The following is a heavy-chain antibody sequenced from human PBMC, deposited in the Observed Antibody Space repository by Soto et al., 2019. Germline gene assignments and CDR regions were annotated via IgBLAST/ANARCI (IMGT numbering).Heavy chain of an antibody. D-gene: IGHD3-10*01. V-gene: IGHV3-23*01. CDR3: AKDHYYYGSGSYYYDAFDI. Sequence: EVQLLESGGGLVQPGGSLRLSCAASGFTFSSYAMNWVRQAPGKGLEWVSVISGSGGGTYYADSVKGRFTISRDNSKSTLYLQMNSLRAEDTAVYYCAKDHYYYGSGSYYYDAFDIWGQGTMVTVFS. CDR2: ISGSGGGT. J-gene: IGHJ3*02. CDR1: GFTFSSYA.